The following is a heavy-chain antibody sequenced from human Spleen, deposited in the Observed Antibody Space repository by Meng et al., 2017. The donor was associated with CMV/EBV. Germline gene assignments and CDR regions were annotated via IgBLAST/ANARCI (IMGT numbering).Heavy chain of an antibody. J-gene: IGHJ4*02. V-gene: IGHV1-2*02. CDR1: GYIFSGYY. CDR2: INPNSGGT. CDR3: ARVFYYDSSGYYFDC. Sequence: ASVKVSCKTSGYIFSGYYIQWVRQAPGQGLEWVGWINPNSGGTNYAQKFQGRVAVTSDTSIRTAYMELSRLRSDDTAIYFCARVFYYDSSGYYFDCWGQGTLVTVSS. D-gene: IGHD3-22*01.